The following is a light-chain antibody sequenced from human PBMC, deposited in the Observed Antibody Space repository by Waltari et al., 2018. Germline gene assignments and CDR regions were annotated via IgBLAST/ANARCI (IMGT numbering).Light chain of an antibody. CDR3: QQSYGSHPT. Sequence: DIQLTQSPSSLSASVGDTVSITCRSSQNIHTYLNWYQQIPGKAPRLLISAASNLQSGVPSRFSGSGSGTDFTLTVTSLHPEDFAAYYCQQSYGSHPTFGPGTKIHIK. V-gene: IGKV1-39*01. J-gene: IGKJ3*01. CDR2: AAS. CDR1: QNIHTY.